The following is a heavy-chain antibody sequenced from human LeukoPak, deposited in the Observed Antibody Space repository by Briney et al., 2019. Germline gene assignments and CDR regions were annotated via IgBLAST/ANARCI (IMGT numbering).Heavy chain of an antibody. V-gene: IGHV4-59*01. CDR2: IYYSGST. J-gene: IGHJ3*02. D-gene: IGHD6-19*01. Sequence: PSETLSLTCTVSGGSISSYYWSWIRQPPGKGLEWIGYIYYSGSTNYNPSLKSRVTISVDTSKNQFSLKLSSVTAADTAIYYCARDKGKYSSGWFAFGIWGQGTMVTVSS. CDR3: ARDKGKYSSGWFAFGI. CDR1: GGSISSYY.